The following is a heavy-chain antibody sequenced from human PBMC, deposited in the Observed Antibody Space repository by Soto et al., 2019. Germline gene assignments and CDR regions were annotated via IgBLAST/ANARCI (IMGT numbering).Heavy chain of an antibody. CDR1: GYTFTSYA. CDR2: INAGNGNT. CDR3: ASGRGYSGYDPHF. J-gene: IGHJ4*02. Sequence: APVKVSCKASGYTFTSYAIHWGRQAPGQRLEWMGWINAGNGNTKYSQKFQGRVTITRDTSASTAYMELSSLRSEDTAVYYCASGRGYSGYDPHFWGQGTLVTVSS. D-gene: IGHD5-12*01. V-gene: IGHV1-3*01.